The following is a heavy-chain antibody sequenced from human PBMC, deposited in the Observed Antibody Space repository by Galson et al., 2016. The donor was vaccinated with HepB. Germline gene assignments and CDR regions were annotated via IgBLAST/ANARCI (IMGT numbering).Heavy chain of an antibody. CDR2: TYYWSKWYN. D-gene: IGHD2-2*01. J-gene: IGHJ6*03. Sequence: CAISGDSVSSNNAGWNWIRQSPSRGLEWLGKTYYWSKWYNDYSVSLKGRITITSDTSKNQFSLHLNSVTPEDTAVYYWAREPPVVPPTYYYYMDVWGEGTTVAVSS. CDR1: GDSVSSNNAG. CDR3: AREPPVVPPTYYYYMDV. V-gene: IGHV6-1*01.